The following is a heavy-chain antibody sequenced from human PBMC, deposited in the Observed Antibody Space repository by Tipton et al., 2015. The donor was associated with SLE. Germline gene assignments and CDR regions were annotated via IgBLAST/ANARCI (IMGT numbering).Heavy chain of an antibody. CDR2: IYYSGST. V-gene: IGHV4-39*07. D-gene: IGHD2-15*01. Sequence: TLSLTCTVSGGSISSSSYYWGWIRQPPGKGLEWIGSIYYSGSTYYNPSLKSRVTISVDTSKNQFSLKLSSVTAADTAVYYCARAGFSGPFDYWGQGTLVTVSS. J-gene: IGHJ4*02. CDR1: GGSISSSSYY. CDR3: ARAGFSGPFDY.